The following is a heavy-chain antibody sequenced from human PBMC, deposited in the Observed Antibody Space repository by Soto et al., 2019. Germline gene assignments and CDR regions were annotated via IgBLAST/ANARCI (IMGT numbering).Heavy chain of an antibody. CDR3: ATDVADRGIDS. J-gene: IGHJ4*02. CDR1: GFTFRKYA. CDR2: ITASGSAT. V-gene: IGHV3-23*01. Sequence: EVQVLESGGALVKPGGSLRLSCAASGFTFRKYAVTWVRQAPGQGLEYVSSITASGSATFYAASVRGRFAISRDNAKSTLYLQMSSLRAEDTALYHCATDVADRGIDSWGQGTLVTVSS.